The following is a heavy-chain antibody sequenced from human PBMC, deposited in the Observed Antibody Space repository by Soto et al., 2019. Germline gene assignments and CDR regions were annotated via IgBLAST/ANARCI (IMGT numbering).Heavy chain of an antibody. J-gene: IGHJ4*02. CDR2: ISSGSSNI. V-gene: IGHV3-21*01. D-gene: IGHD2-15*01. CDR3: ASATVVAATFDF. CDR1: GFAFRSYN. Sequence: XGSLRLSCAASGFAFRSYNMNWVRQAPGKGLEWVASISSGSSNIYYAGSVKGRFTISRDNAKNSLFLQMDSLRAEDSAVYYCASATVVAATFDFWGQGTLVTVSS.